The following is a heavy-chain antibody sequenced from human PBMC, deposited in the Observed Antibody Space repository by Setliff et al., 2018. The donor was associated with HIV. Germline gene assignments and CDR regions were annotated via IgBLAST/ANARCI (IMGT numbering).Heavy chain of an antibody. CDR3: ARHGQYGSGNYYNRPFDF. D-gene: IGHD3-10*01. Sequence: PGESLTISCKGSGYNFTSYWIAWLRQMPGKGLECMGIIYPGDSDTRYSPSFQGHVTISADKSISTAYLQWSSLKASDTAMFYCARHGQYGSGNYYNRPFDFWGQGTLVTVSS. CDR2: IYPGDSDT. J-gene: IGHJ4*01. CDR1: GYNFTSYW. V-gene: IGHV5-51*01.